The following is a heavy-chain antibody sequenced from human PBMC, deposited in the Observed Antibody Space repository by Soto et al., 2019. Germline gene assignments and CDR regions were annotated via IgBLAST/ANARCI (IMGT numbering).Heavy chain of an antibody. CDR3: ARMFGFSYGPANRGRDV. CDR1: GFTLSSYS. CDR2: ISSDGTEK. V-gene: IGHV3-30*04. Sequence: QVQLVESGGGVAQPGRSLRLFCAASGFTLSSYSLHWVRQSPGKGLEWVAAISSDGTEKHYADSVKGRFTISRDNSKNTLSLQLNSLRTEDTAVYYCARMFGFSYGPANRGRDVWGQGTTVTVSS. D-gene: IGHD5-18*01. J-gene: IGHJ6*02.